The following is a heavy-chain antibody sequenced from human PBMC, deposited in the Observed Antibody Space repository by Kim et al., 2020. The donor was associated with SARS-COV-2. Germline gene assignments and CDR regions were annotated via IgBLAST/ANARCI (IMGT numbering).Heavy chain of an antibody. D-gene: IGHD3-9*01. CDR1: GGSFSGYY. Sequence: SETLSLTCAVYGGSFSGYYWSWIRQPPGKGLEWIGEINHSGSTNYNPSLKSRVTISVDTSKNLFSLKLSSVTSADTAVYYCARSKSGILTGYAQRGFDI. J-gene: IGHJ3*02. V-gene: IGHV4-34*01. CDR2: INHSGST. CDR3: ARSKSGILTGYAQRGFDI.